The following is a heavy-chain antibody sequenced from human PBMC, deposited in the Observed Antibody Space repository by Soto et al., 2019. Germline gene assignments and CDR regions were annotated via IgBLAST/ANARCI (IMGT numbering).Heavy chain of an antibody. Sequence: PSEPLSLTCTVSGGSISSGDYYWSWIRQPPGKGLELIGYIYYSGSTYYNPPLKSRVTISVDTSKNQFSLELSSVTAADTAVYYCAREVVDYYYGMDVWGQGTTVTVSS. CDR3: AREVVDYYYGMDV. J-gene: IGHJ6*02. CDR1: GGSISSGDYY. D-gene: IGHD2-15*01. CDR2: IYYSGST. V-gene: IGHV4-30-4*01.